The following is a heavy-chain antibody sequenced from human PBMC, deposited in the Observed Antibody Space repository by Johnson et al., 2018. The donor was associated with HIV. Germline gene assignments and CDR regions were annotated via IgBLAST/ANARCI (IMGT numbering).Heavy chain of an antibody. CDR1: GFTFSSYG. D-gene: IGHD3-10*01. V-gene: IGHV3-7*01. Sequence: VQLVESGGGVVQPGRSLRLSCAASGFTFSSYGMHWVRQAPGKGLEWVANIKQDGSEKYYVDSVKGRFTISRDNAKNSLYLQMNSLRAEDTAVYYCASFRGVIRSDAFDIWDQGTMVTVSS. J-gene: IGHJ3*02. CDR3: ASFRGVIRSDAFDI. CDR2: IKQDGSEK.